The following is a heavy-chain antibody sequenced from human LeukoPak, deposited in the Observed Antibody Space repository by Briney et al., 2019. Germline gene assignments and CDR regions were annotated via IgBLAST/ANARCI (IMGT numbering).Heavy chain of an antibody. V-gene: IGHV1-69*01. Sequence: GSSVKVSCKASGGTFSNYAIGWVRQAPGHGLEWMGGIVPIFETPSYAQKFQGRVTITADESTTTAYMELSSLRSDDTAVYFCATRMPGSQSDNWGQGTLVTVSS. CDR1: GGTFSNYA. CDR3: ATRMPGSQSDN. D-gene: IGHD3-10*01. J-gene: IGHJ4*02. CDR2: IVPIFETP.